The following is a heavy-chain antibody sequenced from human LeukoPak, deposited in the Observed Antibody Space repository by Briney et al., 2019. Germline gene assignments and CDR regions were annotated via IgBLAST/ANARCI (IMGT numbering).Heavy chain of an antibody. Sequence: ASVKVSCKSSGYTFTSYDINWVRRATGQGLEWMGWMNLNRGNTGYAQKFQGRVTMTRNTSISTAYMELSSLRSEDTAVYYCARFDIVVVPAASRHYYYYGMDVWGQGTTVTVSS. CDR3: ARFDIVVVPAASRHYYYYGMDV. CDR1: GYTFTSYD. CDR2: MNLNRGNT. D-gene: IGHD2-2*01. V-gene: IGHV1-8*01. J-gene: IGHJ6*02.